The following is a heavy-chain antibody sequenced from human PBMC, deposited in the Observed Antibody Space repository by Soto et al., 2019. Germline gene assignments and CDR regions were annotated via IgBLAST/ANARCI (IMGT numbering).Heavy chain of an antibody. J-gene: IGHJ4*02. V-gene: IGHV3-30*18. CDR1: GFTFSSYG. CDR2: ISYDGSNK. CDR3: AKDYGDYTLGVDY. D-gene: IGHD4-17*01. Sequence: PVGSLRLSCAASGFTFSSYGMHWVRQAPGKGLEWVAVISYDGSNKYYADSVKGRFTISRDNSKNTLYLQMNSLRAEDTAVYYCAKDYGDYTLGVDYWGQGTLVTVSS.